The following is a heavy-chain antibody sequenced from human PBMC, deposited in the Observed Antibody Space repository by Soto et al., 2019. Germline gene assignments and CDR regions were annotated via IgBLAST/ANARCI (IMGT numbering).Heavy chain of an antibody. CDR3: AKVPYDSSGYSFDY. D-gene: IGHD3-22*01. V-gene: IGHV3-23*01. J-gene: IGHJ4*02. CDR2: ISGSGGST. CDR1: GFTFSSYA. Sequence: PGGSLRLSCAASGFTFSSYAMSWVRQAPGKGLEWVSAISGSGGSTYYADSVKGRFTISRDNSKDTLYLQMNSLRAEDTAVYYCAKVPYDSSGYSFDYWGQGTLVTVSS.